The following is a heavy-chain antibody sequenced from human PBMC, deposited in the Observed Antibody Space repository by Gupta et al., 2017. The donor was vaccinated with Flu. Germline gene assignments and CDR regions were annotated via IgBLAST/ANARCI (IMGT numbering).Heavy chain of an antibody. Sequence: QVQLQESGPGLVKPSETLSLTCTVSGGSINNYYWSWIRQPPGKGLECIGYIYYSGSTNYNPSLKNQVTISIDTSMQQFSLKLTSVTAADTAVYYCARGGYYDSGSYVYFDNWGQGTRVTVSS. D-gene: IGHD3-10*01. CDR2: IYYSGST. J-gene: IGHJ4*02. V-gene: IGHV4-59*01. CDR1: GGSINNYY. CDR3: ARGGYYDSGSYVYFDN.